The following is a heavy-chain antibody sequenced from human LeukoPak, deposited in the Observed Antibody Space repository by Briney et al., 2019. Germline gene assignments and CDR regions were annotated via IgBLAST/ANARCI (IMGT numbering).Heavy chain of an antibody. CDR2: INHSGST. V-gene: IGHV4-34*01. CDR1: GGSISSYY. J-gene: IGHJ4*02. D-gene: IGHD3-10*01. CDR3: ARGQSITMVRGVNYFDY. Sequence: SETLSLTCTVSGGSISSYYWSWIRQPPGKGLEWIGEINHSGSTNYNPSLKSRVTISVDTSKNQFSLKLSSVTAADTAVYYCARGQSITMVRGVNYFDYWGQGTLVTVSS.